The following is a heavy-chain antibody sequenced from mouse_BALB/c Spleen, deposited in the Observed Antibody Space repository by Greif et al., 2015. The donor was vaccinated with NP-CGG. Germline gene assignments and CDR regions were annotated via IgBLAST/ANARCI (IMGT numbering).Heavy chain of an antibody. CDR2: IDPETGGT. Sequence: QVQLQQSGAELVRPGASVTLSCKASGYTFTDYEMHWVKQTPVHGLEWIGAIDPETGGTAYNQKFKGKATLTADKSSSTAYMELRSLTSEDSAVYYCTRYGPYYYAMDYWGQGTSVTVSS. J-gene: IGHJ4*01. CDR1: GYTFTDYE. D-gene: IGHD1-1*02. CDR3: TRYGPYYYAMDY. V-gene: IGHV1-15*01.